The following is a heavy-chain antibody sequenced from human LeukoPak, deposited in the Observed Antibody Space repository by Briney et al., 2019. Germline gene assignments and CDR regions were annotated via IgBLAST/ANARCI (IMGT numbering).Heavy chain of an antibody. CDR3: AVVPAARSTYYFDY. D-gene: IGHD2-2*01. Sequence: GGSLRPSCAASGFTFDDYGMSWVRQAPGKGLEWVSGINWNGGSTGYADSVKGRFTISRDNAKNSLYLQMNSLRAEDTAVYYCAVVPAARSTYYFDYWGQGTLVTVSS. V-gene: IGHV3-20*04. CDR2: INWNGGST. CDR1: GFTFDDYG. J-gene: IGHJ4*02.